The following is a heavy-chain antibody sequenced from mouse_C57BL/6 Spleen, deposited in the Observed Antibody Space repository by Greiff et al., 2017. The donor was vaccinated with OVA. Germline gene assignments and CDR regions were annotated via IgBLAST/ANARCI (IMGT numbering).Heavy chain of an antibody. CDR1: GYTFTSYW. J-gene: IGHJ2*01. V-gene: IGHV1-7*01. D-gene: IGHD3-3*01. CDR3: ASPPEGGFDY. Sequence: VQLQESGAELAKPGASVKLSCKASGYTFTSYWMHWVKQRPGQGLEWIGYINPSSGYTKYNQKFKDKATLTADESSSTAYMQLSSLTYEDSAVYYCASPPEGGFDYWGQGTTLTVSS. CDR2: INPSSGYT.